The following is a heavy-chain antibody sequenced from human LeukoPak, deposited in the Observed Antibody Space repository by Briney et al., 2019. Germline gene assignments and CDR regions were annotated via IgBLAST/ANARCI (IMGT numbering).Heavy chain of an antibody. J-gene: IGHJ6*03. CDR1: GFTFSSYA. D-gene: IGHD3-3*01. V-gene: IGHV3-23*01. Sequence: GGSLRLSCAASGFTFSSYAMSWVRQAPGKGLEWVSAISGSGGSTYYADSVKGRFTISRDNSKNTLYLQMNSLRAEDTAVYYCANDFWSGYSEADYYYYYYMDVWGKGTTVTVSS. CDR2: ISGSGGST. CDR3: ANDFWSGYSEADYYYYYYMDV.